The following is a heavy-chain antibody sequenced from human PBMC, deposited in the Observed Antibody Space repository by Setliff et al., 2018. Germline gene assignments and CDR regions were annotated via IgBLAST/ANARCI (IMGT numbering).Heavy chain of an antibody. Sequence: SETLSLTCAVYGGSFSNYYWSWIRQPPGKGLEWIGEINHSGSTNYNPSLKSRVTISVDTSKNQLSLKLSSVTAADTAVYYCARGGYSRGPPVYYFDYWGQGTLVTVSS. V-gene: IGHV4-34*01. CDR2: INHSGST. D-gene: IGHD5-12*01. CDR3: ARGGYSRGPPVYYFDY. J-gene: IGHJ4*02. CDR1: GGSFSNYY.